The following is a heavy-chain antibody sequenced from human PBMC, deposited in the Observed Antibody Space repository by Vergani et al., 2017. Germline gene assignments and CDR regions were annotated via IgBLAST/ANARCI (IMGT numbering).Heavy chain of an antibody. Sequence: QVQLQQWGAGLLKPSETLSLTCAVYGGSFSGYYWSWIRQPPGKGLEWIGEINHSGSTNYNPSLKSRVTISVETSKNQFSLKLSSVTAADTAVYYCARGRPLTGYSSSWWLDPWGQGTLVTVSS. D-gene: IGHD6-13*01. CDR1: GGSFSGYY. CDR3: ARGRPLTGYSSSWWLDP. CDR2: INHSGST. J-gene: IGHJ5*02. V-gene: IGHV4-34*01.